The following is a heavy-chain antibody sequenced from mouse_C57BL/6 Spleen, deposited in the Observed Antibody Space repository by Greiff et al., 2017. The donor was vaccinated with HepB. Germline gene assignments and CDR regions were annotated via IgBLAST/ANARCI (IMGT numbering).Heavy chain of an antibody. CDR1: GFTFSSYA. V-gene: IGHV5-9-1*02. Sequence: EVNVVESGEGLVKPGGSLKLSCAASGFTFSSYAMSWVRQTPEKRLEWVAYISSGGDYIYYADTVKGRFTISRDNARNTLYLQMSSLKSEDTAMYYCTRRHYGYDRYPYDFDYWGQGTTLTVSS. J-gene: IGHJ2*01. D-gene: IGHD2-2*01. CDR2: ISSGGDYI. CDR3: TRRHYGYDRYPYDFDY.